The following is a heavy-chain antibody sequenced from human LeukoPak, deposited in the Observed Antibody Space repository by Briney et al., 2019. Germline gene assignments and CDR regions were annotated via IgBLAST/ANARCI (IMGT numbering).Heavy chain of an antibody. Sequence: GGSLRLSCAVPGITLSNYGMSWVRQAPGKGLEWVAGISDGGGRTNYADSVKGRFTISRDNPKNTLYLKMNSLRAEDTAVYFCAKRGVVIRVILVGFHKEAYYFDSWGQGALVTVSS. CDR2: ISDGGGRT. CDR1: GITLSNYG. CDR3: AKRGVVIRVILVGFHKEAYYFDS. D-gene: IGHD3-10*01. J-gene: IGHJ4*02. V-gene: IGHV3-23*01.